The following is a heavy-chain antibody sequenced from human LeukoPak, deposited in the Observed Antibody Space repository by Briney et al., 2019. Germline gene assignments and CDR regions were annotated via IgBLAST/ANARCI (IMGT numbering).Heavy chain of an antibody. Sequence: SLRLSCTGAGFTFGNYAMSWVRQAPGNGLEWEGFLRRKAYGMTKEYAASVKGRFTISRDDSKSIAYLQMNSLETEDTAVYYCTRGRSYYDRSGYSLDFDYWGQGALVTVSS. V-gene: IGHV3-49*04. CDR2: LRRKAYGMTK. D-gene: IGHD3-22*01. CDR1: GFTFGNYA. J-gene: IGHJ4*02. CDR3: TRGRSYYDRSGYSLDFDY.